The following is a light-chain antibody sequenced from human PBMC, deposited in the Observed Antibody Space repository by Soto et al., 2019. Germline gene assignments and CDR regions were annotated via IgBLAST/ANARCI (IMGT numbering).Light chain of an antibody. Sequence: EIVLTQSPGTLSLSPGERATLSCRASQSVSSSYLAWYQQKPGQAPRLIIYGASSRATGIPDRFSGSGSGKDFTLTISRLEPEDFAVYYCQQYGSSPWTFGQGTKVEIK. CDR1: QSVSSSY. CDR2: GAS. CDR3: QQYGSSPWT. V-gene: IGKV3-20*01. J-gene: IGKJ1*01.